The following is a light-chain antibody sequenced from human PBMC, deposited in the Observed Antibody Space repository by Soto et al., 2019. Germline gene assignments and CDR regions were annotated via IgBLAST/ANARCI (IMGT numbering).Light chain of an antibody. Sequence: QSALAQPPSASGSPGQSVTISCTGSGSDIGAYNFVSWYQQHPGKAPKLMIFGVTERPSGVPDRFSGSKSGNTASLTVSGLQADDEAVYYCYSYTNSNTLWVFGGGTKLTVL. CDR1: GSDIGAYNF. CDR3: YSYTNSNTLWV. J-gene: IGLJ3*02. CDR2: GVT. V-gene: IGLV2-8*01.